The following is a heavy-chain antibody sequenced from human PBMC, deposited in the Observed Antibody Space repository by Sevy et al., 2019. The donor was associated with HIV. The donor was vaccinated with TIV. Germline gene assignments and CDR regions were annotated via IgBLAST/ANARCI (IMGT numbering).Heavy chain of an antibody. D-gene: IGHD3-10*01. Sequence: GGSLRLSCAASGFTFSNYYMNWIRQAPGKGLEWVSSISISGRMISYADSVKGRFTISRDNAKNSLYLQMSSLRADDTAVYYCAREVDGVRGVYAYWGQGTLVTVSS. CDR1: GFTFSNYY. CDR2: ISISGRMI. V-gene: IGHV3-11*01. J-gene: IGHJ4*02. CDR3: AREVDGVRGVYAY.